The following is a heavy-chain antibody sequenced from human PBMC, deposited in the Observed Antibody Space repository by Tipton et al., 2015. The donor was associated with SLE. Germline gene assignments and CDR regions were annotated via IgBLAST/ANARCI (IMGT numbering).Heavy chain of an antibody. CDR3: ATYASQHYFDF. CDR2: IYTSGST. J-gene: IGHJ4*02. V-gene: IGHV4-61*02. CDR1: GGSISSGNYS. Sequence: PCLTCTVSGGSISSGNYSWNWIRQPAGKGLEWIGRIYTSGSTNYNPSLKSRVTISVDTSKNQFSLKLTSVTAADTAVYYCATYASQHYFDFWGQGILVTVSS. D-gene: IGHD2-2*01.